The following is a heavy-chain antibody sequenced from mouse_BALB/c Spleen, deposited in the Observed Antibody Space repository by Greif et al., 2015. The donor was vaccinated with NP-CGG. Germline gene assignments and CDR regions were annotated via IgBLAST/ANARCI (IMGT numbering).Heavy chain of an antibody. CDR3: ARGGGYYFDY. V-gene: IGHV5-6-5*01. CDR1: GFTFSSYA. Sequence: EVKLVESGGGLVKPGGSLKLSCAASGFTFSSYAMSWVRQTPEKRLEWVASISSGGSTYYPDSVKGRFTISRDNARNILYLQMSSLRSEDTAMYYCARGGGYYFDYWGQGTTLTVSS. D-gene: IGHD1-1*02. CDR2: ISSGGST. J-gene: IGHJ2*01.